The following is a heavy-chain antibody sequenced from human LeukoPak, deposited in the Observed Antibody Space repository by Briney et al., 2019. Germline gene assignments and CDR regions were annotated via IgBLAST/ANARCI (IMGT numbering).Heavy chain of an antibody. V-gene: IGHV4-4*09. CDR3: VQTTGWPGFDY. D-gene: IGHD6-19*01. Sequence: PSETLSLTCTASGAPISRFYWNWVRQPPGKGLEWIGNIYNGVPTFFNPSLKSRVTLSADTSKTQFSLQLASVTAADTAVYYCVQTTGWPGFDYWGQGVLVTVSS. CDR1: GAPISRFY. CDR2: IYNGVPT. J-gene: IGHJ4*02.